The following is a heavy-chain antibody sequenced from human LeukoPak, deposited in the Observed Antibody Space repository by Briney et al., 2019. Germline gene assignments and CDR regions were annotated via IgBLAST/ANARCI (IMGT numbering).Heavy chain of an antibody. CDR1: GYTFTSYG. CDR2: ISAYNGNT. Sequence: ASVKVSCKASGYTFTSYGISWVRQAPGQGLEWMGWISAYNGNTNYAQKLQGRVTMTTDTSASTAYMELSSLRSEDTAVYYCARGAARPSYFDYWGQGTLVTVSS. CDR3: ARGAARPSYFDY. D-gene: IGHD6-6*01. V-gene: IGHV1-18*01. J-gene: IGHJ4*02.